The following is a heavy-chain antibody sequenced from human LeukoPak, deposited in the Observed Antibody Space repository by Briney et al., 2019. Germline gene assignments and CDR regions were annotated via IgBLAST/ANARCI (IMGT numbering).Heavy chain of an antibody. D-gene: IGHD5-12*01. V-gene: IGHV1-18*01. Sequence: ASVKVSCKASGYTFTSYGISWVRQAPGQGLEWMGWISAYNGNTNYAQKLQGRVTITTDTSTSTAYMELRSLRSDDTAVYYCARGVGYDYKYYFDYWGQGTLVTVSS. CDR1: GYTFTSYG. CDR2: ISAYNGNT. J-gene: IGHJ4*02. CDR3: ARGVGYDYKYYFDY.